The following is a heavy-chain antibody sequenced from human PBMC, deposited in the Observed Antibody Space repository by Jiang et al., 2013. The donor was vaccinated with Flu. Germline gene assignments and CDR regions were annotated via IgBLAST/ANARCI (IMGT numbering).Heavy chain of an antibody. Sequence: QLVESGAEVKKRGSSVKVSCRASGDTFSRNTIIWVRQAPGQGLEWMAGIIPIVGTTNYAQKFQGRVTITADKSTSTIYMEMSSLRSEDTAVYYCARVRACGGDCYYFDYWGQGTLVTVSS. D-gene: IGHD2-21*02. J-gene: IGHJ4*02. V-gene: IGHV1-69*06. CDR1: GDTFSRNT. CDR3: ARVRACGGDCYYFDY. CDR2: IIPIVGTT.